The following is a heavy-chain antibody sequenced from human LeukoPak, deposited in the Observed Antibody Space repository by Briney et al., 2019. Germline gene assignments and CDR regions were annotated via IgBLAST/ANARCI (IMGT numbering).Heavy chain of an antibody. V-gene: IGHV1-69*04. CDR2: IIPILGIA. CDR3: ARAVHGGFLYYFDY. CDR1: GGTFNSYV. J-gene: IGHJ4*02. Sequence: GASVKVSCKASGGTFNSYVISWVRQAPVQGLGWMGRIIPILGIANYAQKFQGRVTITADKSTSTAYMELSSLRSEDTAVYYCARAVHGGFLYYFDYWGQGTLVTVSS. D-gene: IGHD3-3*01.